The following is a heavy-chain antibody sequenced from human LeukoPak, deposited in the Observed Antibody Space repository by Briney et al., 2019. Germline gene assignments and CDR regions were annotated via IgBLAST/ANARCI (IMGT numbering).Heavy chain of an antibody. D-gene: IGHD3-10*01. Sequence: SETLSLTCAVYGGSFSGYYWSWIRQPPGKGLEWIGEINHSGSTNYNPSLKSRVTISVDTSKNQFSLKLSSVTAADTAVYYCARGGGRITTVRGLRFDPWGQGTLVTVSS. V-gene: IGHV4-34*01. CDR2: INHSGST. CDR1: GGSFSGYY. CDR3: ARGGGRITTVRGLRFDP. J-gene: IGHJ5*02.